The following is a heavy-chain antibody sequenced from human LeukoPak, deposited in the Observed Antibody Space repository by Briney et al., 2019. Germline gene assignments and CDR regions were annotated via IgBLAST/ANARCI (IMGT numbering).Heavy chain of an antibody. D-gene: IGHD2/OR15-2a*01. CDR2: FDPEDGEA. CDR1: GSTLTELS. J-gene: IGHJ5*02. Sequence: ASVKVSSRVSGSTLTELSMHWVRQAPGEGLEWMGGFDPEDGEAIYAQKFQGRVTMTEDTSTDTVYMELSSLRSEDTAVYYCATAFLGFDPWGQGTLVTVSS. V-gene: IGHV1-24*01. CDR3: ATAFLGFDP.